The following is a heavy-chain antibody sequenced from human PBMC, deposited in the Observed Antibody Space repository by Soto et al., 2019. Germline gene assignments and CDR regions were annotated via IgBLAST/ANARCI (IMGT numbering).Heavy chain of an antibody. V-gene: IGHV1-69*02. CDR3: AAMPPIVAVPAVKYFHH. D-gene: IGHD2-2*01. Sequence: QVQLVQSGAEVRKPGSSVKVSCKASGGTFVTNKISWVRQAPGQGLEWMGRIIPILGMINYAQKFQGRVTITADKSTSTAYMELTSLRSEDTAVYYCAAMPPIVAVPAVKYFHHWGQGTLVTVSS. J-gene: IGHJ1*01. CDR2: IIPILGMI. CDR1: GGTFVTNK.